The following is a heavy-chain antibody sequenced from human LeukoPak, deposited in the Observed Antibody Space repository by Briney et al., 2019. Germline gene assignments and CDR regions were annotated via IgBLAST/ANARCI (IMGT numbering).Heavy chain of an antibody. V-gene: IGHV4-59*08. Sequence: SETLSLTCTVSGGSISSYYWSWIRQPPGKGLEWIGYIYYSGSTNYNPSLKSRATISVDTSKNQFSLKLSSVTAADTAVYYCAISNSYGVNHDAFDIWGQGTMVTVSS. CDR2: IYYSGST. CDR3: AISNSYGVNHDAFDI. D-gene: IGHD5-18*01. CDR1: GGSISSYY. J-gene: IGHJ3*02.